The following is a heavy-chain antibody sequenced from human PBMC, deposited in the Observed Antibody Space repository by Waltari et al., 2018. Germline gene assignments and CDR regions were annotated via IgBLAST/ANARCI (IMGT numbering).Heavy chain of an antibody. V-gene: IGHV1-69*08. CDR3: ATDPKGGWYGAFDI. Sequence: QVQLVQSGAEVKKPGSSVKVSCKASGGTFSSYAISWVRQAPGQGLEWMGRIIPSFGTANYAQKFQGRGTITADTSTDTAYMELSSLRSEDTAVYYCATDPKGGWYGAFDIWGQGTMVTVSS. D-gene: IGHD6-19*01. J-gene: IGHJ3*02. CDR2: IIPSFGTA. CDR1: GGTFSSYA.